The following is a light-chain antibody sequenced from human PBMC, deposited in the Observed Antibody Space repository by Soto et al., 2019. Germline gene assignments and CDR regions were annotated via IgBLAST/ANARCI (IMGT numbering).Light chain of an antibody. J-gene: IGKJ1*01. Sequence: DIVRTQTPLSLSVTPVQPASISCKSSQSLLHSDGQTYLYWYLQKPGQPPQLLIYEVSNGFSGVPERCSGRGAGTDFTLKIRRVAAEDVGVYYCMRSRQFPWTFGQGTKVATK. V-gene: IGKV2D-29*01. CDR2: EVS. CDR3: MRSRQFPWT. CDR1: QSLLHSDGQTY.